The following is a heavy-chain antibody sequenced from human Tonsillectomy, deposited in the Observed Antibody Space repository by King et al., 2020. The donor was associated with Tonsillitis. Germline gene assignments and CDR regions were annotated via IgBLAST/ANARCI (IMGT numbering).Heavy chain of an antibody. CDR2: INHSGST. Sequence: VQLQQWGAGLLKPSETLSLTCAVYGGSFSDYFWSWIRQPPGKRLEWIGDINHSGSTHYNPSLKSRVTISVDTSKNQFSLKLTSLTAADTAVYYCARGKYDFWSGFPDYFDYWGRGTLVTVSS. CDR3: ARGKYDFWSGFPDYFDY. J-gene: IGHJ4*02. D-gene: IGHD3-3*01. CDR1: GGSFSDYF. V-gene: IGHV4-34*01.